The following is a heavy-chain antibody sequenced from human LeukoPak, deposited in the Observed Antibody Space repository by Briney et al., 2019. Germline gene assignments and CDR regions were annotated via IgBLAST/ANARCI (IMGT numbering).Heavy chain of an antibody. Sequence: PSETLSLTCTVSGGSISSSSYYWGWIRQPPGKGLEWIGSIYYSGSPYYNPSLKSRVTISVNTSKKQFSLKLSSVTAADTAVYYCARHVGFITMVRGVINNNWFDPWGQGTLVTVSS. V-gene: IGHV4-39*01. CDR2: IYYSGSP. D-gene: IGHD3-10*01. J-gene: IGHJ5*02. CDR1: GGSISSSSYY. CDR3: ARHVGFITMVRGVINNNWFDP.